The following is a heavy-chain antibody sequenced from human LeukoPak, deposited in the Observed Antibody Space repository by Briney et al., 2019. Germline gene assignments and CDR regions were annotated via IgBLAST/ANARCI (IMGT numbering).Heavy chain of an antibody. V-gene: IGHV1-2*02. CDR1: GYTFTGYH. J-gene: IGHJ3*02. D-gene: IGHD3-10*01. CDR2: INPNNGDT. CDR3: ARDYYGSGSYYLAESFDT. Sequence: ASVKVSCKASGYTFTGYHLHWVRQAPGQGLQWMGWINPNNGDTNSAQRFHGRVTMTRDTSTSTAFMELSRLISDDTAVYYCARDYYGSGSYYLAESFDTWGQGSMVTVSS.